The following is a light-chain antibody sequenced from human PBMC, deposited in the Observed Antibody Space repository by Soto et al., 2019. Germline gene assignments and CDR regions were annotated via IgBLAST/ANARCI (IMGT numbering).Light chain of an antibody. J-gene: IGKJ3*01. CDR2: AAS. CDR3: QQLNSYPPPT. Sequence: DIQLTQSPSFLSASVGERVTITCRASQGISSYLAWYQQKPGKAPKLLIYAASTLQSGVPSRFSGSGSGTEFTLTISSRQPEDFATYYCQQLNSYPPPTFGPGTKVDI. V-gene: IGKV1-9*01. CDR1: QGISSY.